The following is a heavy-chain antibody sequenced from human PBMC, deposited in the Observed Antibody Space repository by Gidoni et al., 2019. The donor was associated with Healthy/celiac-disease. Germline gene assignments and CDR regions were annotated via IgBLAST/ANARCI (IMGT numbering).Heavy chain of an antibody. CDR3: ARSGVAAAGHGLDY. J-gene: IGHJ4*02. CDR1: GGSISSYY. Sequence: QVQLQESGPGLVKPSETLSLTCTVSGGSISSYYWSWIRQPPGKGLEWIGYIYYSGSTNYNPSLKSRVTISVDTSKNQFSLKLSSVTAADTAVYYCARSGVAAAGHGLDYWGQGTLVTVSS. V-gene: IGHV4-59*01. CDR2: IYYSGST. D-gene: IGHD6-13*01.